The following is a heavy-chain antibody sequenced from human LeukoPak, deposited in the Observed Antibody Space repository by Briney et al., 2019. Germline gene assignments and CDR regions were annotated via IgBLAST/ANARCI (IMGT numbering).Heavy chain of an antibody. V-gene: IGHV4-34*01. CDR2: INHSGST. Sequence: GSLRLSCAASGFTFSSYSMNWVRQPPGKGLEWIGEINHSGSTNYNPSLKSRVTISVDTSKNQFSLKLSSVTAADTAVYYCARGLQQRGWLQAWGQGTLVTVSS. J-gene: IGHJ5*02. CDR1: GFTFSSYS. D-gene: IGHD5-24*01. CDR3: ARGLQQRGWLQA.